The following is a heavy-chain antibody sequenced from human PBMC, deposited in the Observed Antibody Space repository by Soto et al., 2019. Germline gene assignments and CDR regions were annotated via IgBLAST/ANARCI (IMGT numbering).Heavy chain of an antibody. D-gene: IGHD2-2*01. J-gene: IGHJ6*02. CDR3: RISGGYCSRNSCYILYYYYGMDV. V-gene: IGHV3-21*01. CDR2: ISSSGSYI. CDR1: GFTFSSYS. Sequence: PGGSLRLSCAASGFTFSSYSMNWVRQAPGKGLEWVSSISSSGSYIYYADSVKGRFTISRDNANNSLYLQMSSLRAEDTAVYYCRISGGYCSRNSCYILYYYYGMDVWGQGTTVTVSS.